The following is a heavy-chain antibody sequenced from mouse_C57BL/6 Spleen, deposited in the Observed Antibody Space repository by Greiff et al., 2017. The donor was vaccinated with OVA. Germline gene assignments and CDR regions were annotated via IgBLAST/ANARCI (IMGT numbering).Heavy chain of an antibody. CDR3: ASGSNPPGFAY. Sequence: QVQLQQSGAELVRPGASVKLSCKASGYTFTDYYINWVKQRPGQGLEWIARIYPGSGNTYYNEKFKGKATLTADKSSSTAYMQLSSLTSEDSAVYFCASGSNPPGFAYWGQGTLVTVSA. V-gene: IGHV1-76*01. J-gene: IGHJ3*01. CDR2: IYPGSGNT. D-gene: IGHD1-1*01. CDR1: GYTFTDYY.